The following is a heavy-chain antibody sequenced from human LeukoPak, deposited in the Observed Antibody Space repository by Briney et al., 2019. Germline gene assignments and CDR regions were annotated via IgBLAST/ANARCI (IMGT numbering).Heavy chain of an antibody. CDR2: ISGSGDNT. V-gene: IGHV3-23*01. CDR3: AKTRPLDSSSWSHGDY. D-gene: IGHD6-13*01. CDR1: GFTFSSYA. J-gene: IGHJ4*02. Sequence: GGSLRLSCAASGFTFSSYAMSWVRQAPGKGLEWVSGISGSGDNTYYADSVKGRFTISRDNSKNTLYVQMNSLRAEDTAVYYCAKTRPLDSSSWSHGDYWGQGTLVTVSS.